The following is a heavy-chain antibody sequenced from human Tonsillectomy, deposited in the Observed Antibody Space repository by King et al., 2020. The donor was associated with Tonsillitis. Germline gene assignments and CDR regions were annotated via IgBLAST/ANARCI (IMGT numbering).Heavy chain of an antibody. D-gene: IGHD3-22*01. CDR1: GFTFGDFA. J-gene: IGHJ1*01. CDR3: ARVEPRYYYDTHFQH. Sequence: HVQLVESGGGVVQPGRSLRLSCAASGFTFGDFAMHWVRQAPGKGLEWVALISYDGSNEYYADSVKGRFTISRDNSKNTLYLQMNSLRAEDTAVYYCARVEPRYYYDTHFQHWGQGTLVTVSS. V-gene: IGHV3-30-3*01. CDR2: ISYDGSNE.